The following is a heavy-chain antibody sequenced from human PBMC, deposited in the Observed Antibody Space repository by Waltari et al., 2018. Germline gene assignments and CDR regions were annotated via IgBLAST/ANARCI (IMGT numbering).Heavy chain of an antibody. J-gene: IGHJ4*02. Sequence: QVQLQESGPGLVKPSQTLSLTCTVPGGSISSGGSYWSWIRQHPGKGLEWIGYIYYSGSTYYNPSLKSRVTISVDTSKNQFSLKLSSVTAADTAVYYCARAGANVSPKLFDYWGQGTLVTVSS. CDR2: IYYSGST. D-gene: IGHD1-1*01. CDR3: ARAGANVSPKLFDY. V-gene: IGHV4-31*03. CDR1: GGSISSGGSY.